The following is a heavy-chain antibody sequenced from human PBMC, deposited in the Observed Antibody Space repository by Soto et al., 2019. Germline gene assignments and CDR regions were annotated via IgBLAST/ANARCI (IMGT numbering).Heavy chain of an antibody. CDR1: GGTFSSYA. CDR3: AIYPNYDFWSGFANYYYYGMDV. D-gene: IGHD3-3*01. V-gene: IGHV1-69*13. Sequence: ASVKVSCKASGGTFSSYAISWVRQAPGQGLEWMGGIIPIFGTANYAQKYQGRVTITADESTSTAYMKMSSLRSEDTAVYYCAIYPNYDFWSGFANYYYYGMDVWGQGTTVTVSS. J-gene: IGHJ6*02. CDR2: IIPIFGTA.